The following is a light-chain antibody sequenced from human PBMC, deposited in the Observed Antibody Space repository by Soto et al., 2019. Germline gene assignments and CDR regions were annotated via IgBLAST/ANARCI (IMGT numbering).Light chain of an antibody. V-gene: IGLV4-69*01. J-gene: IGLJ1*01. CDR1: SGHSSYA. CDR2: LNSDGSH. CDR3: QTWGTGIHYV. Sequence: QAVVTQSPSASASLGASVKLTCTLSSGHSSYAIAWHQQQPEKGPRYLMKLNSDGSHSKGDGIPDRFSGSSSGAERYLTISSPQSEDEADYYCQTWGTGIHYVFGTGTKLTVL.